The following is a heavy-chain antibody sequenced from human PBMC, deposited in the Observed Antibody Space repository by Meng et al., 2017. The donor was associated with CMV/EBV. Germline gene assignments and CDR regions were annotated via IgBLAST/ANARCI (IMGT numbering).Heavy chain of an antibody. Sequence: SVKVSCKASGGTFSSYTISWVRQAPGQGLEWMGRIIPTLGIANYAQKFQGRVTITADKSTSTAYMELSSLRSEDTAVYYCARGYCSSTSCYTSLEYFQHWGQGTLVTVSS. CDR2: IIPTLGIA. CDR3: ARGYCSSTSCYTSLEYFQH. D-gene: IGHD2-2*02. CDR1: GGTFSSYT. V-gene: IGHV1-69*02. J-gene: IGHJ1*01.